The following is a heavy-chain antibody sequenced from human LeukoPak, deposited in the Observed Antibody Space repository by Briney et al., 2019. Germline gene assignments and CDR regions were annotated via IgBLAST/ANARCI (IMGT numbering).Heavy chain of an antibody. CDR3: ARVGEYYDSSGYLDY. D-gene: IGHD3-22*01. CDR2: INPNSGGT. J-gene: IGHJ4*02. V-gene: IGHV1-2*02. CDR1: GYTFTGYY. Sequence: ASVKVSCKASGYTFTGYYMHWVRQAPGQGLGWMGWINPNSGGTNYAQKFQGRVTMTRDTSISTAYMELSRLRSDDTAVYYCARVGEYYDSSGYLDYWGQGTLVTVSS.